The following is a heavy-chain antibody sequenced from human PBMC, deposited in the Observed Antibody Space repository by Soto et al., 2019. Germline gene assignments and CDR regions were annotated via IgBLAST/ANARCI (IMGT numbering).Heavy chain of an antibody. D-gene: IGHD6-25*01. CDR3: ARRSAAGP. J-gene: IGHJ5*02. Sequence: QVQLQQWGAGLLKPSETLSLTCAVYGGSFSGYYWCWIRQPPGKGLEWIGEINHSGSTNSNPSLKSRVTISVDTSKNQFSLKLSSVTAADTVVYYCARRSAAGPWGQGTLVPVSS. V-gene: IGHV4-34*01. CDR1: GGSFSGYY. CDR2: INHSGST.